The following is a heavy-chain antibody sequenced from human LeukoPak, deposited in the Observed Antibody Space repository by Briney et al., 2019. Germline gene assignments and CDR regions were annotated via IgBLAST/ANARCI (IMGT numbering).Heavy chain of an antibody. CDR1: XXXXTXYY. Sequence: GASVKVSCKXSXXXXTXYYMHWVRQAPGQGLEGMGWINPNSGGTNYAQKFQGRVTMTRDTSISTAYMELSRLRSDDTAVYYCARARYCSSTSCSQVFDYWGQGTLVTVSS. CDR3: ARARYCSSTSCSQVFDY. CDR2: INPNSGGT. V-gene: IGHV1-2*02. J-gene: IGHJ4*02. D-gene: IGHD2-2*01.